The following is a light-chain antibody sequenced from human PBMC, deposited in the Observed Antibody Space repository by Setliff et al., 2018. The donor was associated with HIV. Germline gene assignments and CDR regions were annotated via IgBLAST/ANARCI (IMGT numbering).Light chain of an antibody. CDR2: EVN. CDR1: INNIGSYNR. CDR3: CSYAGTDTFVV. J-gene: IGLJ1*01. Sequence: QSVLTQPPSVSGSPGQSIIISCTGTINNIGSYNRVSWYQQRPGTAPKLIIFEVNKRPSGVSNRFSGSKSGSTASLAISGLQADDEGDYYCCSYAGTDTFVVFGTGTKVNVL. V-gene: IGLV2-23*02.